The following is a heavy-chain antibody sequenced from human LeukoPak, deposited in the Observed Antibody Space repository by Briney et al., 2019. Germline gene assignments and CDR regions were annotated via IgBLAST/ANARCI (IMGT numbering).Heavy chain of an antibody. CDR1: GGSISSSSYC. CDR3: ARAMVRDYYFDY. Sequence: SETLSLTCTVSGGSISSSSYCWGWIRQPPGKGLEWIGSIYYSGSTNYNLSLKSRVTISVDTSKNHFSLRLSSVTAADTAVYYCARAMVRDYYFDYWGQGTLVTVSS. D-gene: IGHD3-10*01. J-gene: IGHJ4*02. CDR2: IYYSGST. V-gene: IGHV4-39*02.